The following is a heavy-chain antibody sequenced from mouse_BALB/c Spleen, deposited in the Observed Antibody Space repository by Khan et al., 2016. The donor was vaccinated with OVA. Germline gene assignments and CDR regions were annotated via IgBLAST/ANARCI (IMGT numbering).Heavy chain of an antibody. CDR3: VRDGAYHRNDGWVAY. V-gene: IGHV1-4*01. CDR2: INPSNGYT. D-gene: IGHD2-14*01. Sequence: QVQLKESGAELARPGASVKMSCKASGYTFTSYTIHWIKQRPGQGLEWIGYINPSNGYTNYNQKFKDKATLTTDKSSTTAYLQLSSLTSDDSAVYNCVRDGAYHRNDGWVAYWGQGTLLTVSA. CDR1: GYTFTSYT. J-gene: IGHJ3*01.